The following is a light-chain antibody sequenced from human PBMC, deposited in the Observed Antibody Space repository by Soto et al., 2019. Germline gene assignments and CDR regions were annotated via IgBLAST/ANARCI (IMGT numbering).Light chain of an antibody. Sequence: QTVVTQETSFSVSPGGTVTLTCGLSSGSVSASYHTSWYQQTPGRAPRTLIYSTSSRSSGVPDRFSGTILGSKAALIITGAQADDESHYYCVLYMGSGIWVFGGGTKVTVL. J-gene: IGLJ3*02. CDR3: VLYMGSGIWV. CDR1: SGSVSASYH. V-gene: IGLV8-61*01. CDR2: STS.